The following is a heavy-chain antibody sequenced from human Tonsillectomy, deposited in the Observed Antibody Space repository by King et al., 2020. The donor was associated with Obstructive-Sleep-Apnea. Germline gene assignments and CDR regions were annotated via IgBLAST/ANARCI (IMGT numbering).Heavy chain of an antibody. CDR1: EFSFSAYP. CDR2: ITYSSKFV. Sequence: DVQLVESGGGLVKPGGSLRLSCAASEFSFSAYPYIMTWVRQAPGMGLEWVSSITYSSKFVYYADSVKGRFTISRDNAKNSLYLQMTNLRAEDTAVYYCVREGGTGWSDAFDIWGRGTLVAVSS. D-gene: IGHD6-19*01. CDR3: VREGGTGWSDAFDI. V-gene: IGHV3-21*01. J-gene: IGHJ3*02.